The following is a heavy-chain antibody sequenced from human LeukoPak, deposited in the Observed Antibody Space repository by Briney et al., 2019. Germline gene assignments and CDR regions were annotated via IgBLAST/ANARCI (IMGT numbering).Heavy chain of an antibody. CDR3: AARPTSAAVAPSDY. V-gene: IGHV3-23*01. D-gene: IGHD6-19*01. J-gene: IGHJ4*02. Sequence: GGSLRLSCAASGFTSRFTSSSCAMTWVRQAPGKGLEWVSGISGSGDSTYYADSVKGRFTISRDNSKNMLYLQMNSLRAEDTATYYCAARPTSAAVAPSDYWGQGTLVTVSS. CDR2: ISGSGDST. CDR1: GFTSRFTSSSCA.